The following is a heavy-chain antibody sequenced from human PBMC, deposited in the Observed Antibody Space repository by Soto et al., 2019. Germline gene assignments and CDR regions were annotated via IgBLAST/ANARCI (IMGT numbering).Heavy chain of an antibody. V-gene: IGHV3-23*01. D-gene: IGHD3-10*01. J-gene: IGHJ4*02. CDR2: IRCGGSNK. CDR3: ARGTYYYGSGSYYTFDY. CDR1: GFTFSSYA. Sequence: HPGGSLRLSCAASGFTFSSYAMSWVRQAPGKGLEWVSVIRCGGSNKYYADSVKGRFTISRDNSKNTLYLQMNSLRAEDTAVYYCARGTYYYGSGSYYTFDYWGQGTLVTVSS.